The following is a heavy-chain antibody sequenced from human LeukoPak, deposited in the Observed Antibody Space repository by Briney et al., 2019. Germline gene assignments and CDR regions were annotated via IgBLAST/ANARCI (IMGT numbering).Heavy chain of an antibody. D-gene: IGHD3-16*01. CDR3: ARQGAELGNFDY. CDR1: GYRFTNYW. V-gene: IGHV5-51*01. J-gene: IGHJ4*02. Sequence: GESLKISCKGSGYRFTNYWIGWVRQMPGEGLEWMGAVSPADSDTRYSPSFQGQVTISADESINTACLQLTSLKASETAMYYCARQGAELGNFDYWGQGTLVIVSS. CDR2: VSPADSDT.